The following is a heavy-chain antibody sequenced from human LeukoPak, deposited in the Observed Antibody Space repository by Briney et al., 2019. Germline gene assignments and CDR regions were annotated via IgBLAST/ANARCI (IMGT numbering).Heavy chain of an antibody. D-gene: IGHD6-19*01. CDR3: ARHLHSSGWYYYYYMDV. J-gene: IGHJ6*03. V-gene: IGHV4-39*01. CDR2: IYYSGST. Sequence: TSETLSLTRTVSGGSISSSSYYWGWIRQPPGRGLEWIGSIYYSGSTYYNPSLKSRVTISVDTSKNQFSLKLSSVTAADTAVYYCARHLHSSGWYYYYYMDVWGKGTTVTVSS. CDR1: GGSISSSSYY.